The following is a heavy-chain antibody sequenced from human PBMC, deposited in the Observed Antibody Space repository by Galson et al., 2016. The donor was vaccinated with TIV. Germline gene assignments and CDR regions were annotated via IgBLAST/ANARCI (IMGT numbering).Heavy chain of an antibody. CDR1: GFTFSSYG. Sequence: SLRLSCAASGFTFSSYGLHWVRQAPGKGLEWVAFISYDGSDINYADSVKGRFTISRDKSKNTLYLQMNSLRPEDTAVYSCARVFASYNFDYWGQGTLVTGSS. D-gene: IGHD3-10*02. CDR2: ISYDGSDI. V-gene: IGHV3-30*04. CDR3: ARVFASYNFDY. J-gene: IGHJ4*02.